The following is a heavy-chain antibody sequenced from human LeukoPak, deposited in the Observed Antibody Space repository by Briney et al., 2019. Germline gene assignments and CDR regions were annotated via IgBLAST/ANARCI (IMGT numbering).Heavy chain of an antibody. J-gene: IGHJ4*02. CDR2: IIPILGIA. Sequence: SVKVSCKASGGTFSSYTISWVRQAPGQGLEWMGRIIPILGIANYAQKFQGRVTITADKSTSTAYMELSSLRSEETAVYYCAIDCSSTSCYQGNVYWGQGTLVTVSS. CDR3: AIDCSSTSCYQGNVY. V-gene: IGHV1-69*02. CDR1: GGTFSSYT. D-gene: IGHD2-2*01.